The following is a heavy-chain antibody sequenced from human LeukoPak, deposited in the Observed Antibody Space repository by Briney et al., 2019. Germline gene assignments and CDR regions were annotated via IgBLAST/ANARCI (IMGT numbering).Heavy chain of an antibody. CDR1: GGSVNSVTYY. Sequence: SETLSLTCAVSGGSVNSVTYYWAWVRQPPGKGLEWIGSIYQGESTYSNPSLESRVSMSVDTSKNQFSLRLTSVTAADTAVYYCARHKANYYYYYMDVWGEGTTVTVSS. CDR2: IYQGEST. V-gene: IGHV4-39*01. CDR3: ARHKANYYYYYMDV. J-gene: IGHJ6*03. D-gene: IGHD3-10*01.